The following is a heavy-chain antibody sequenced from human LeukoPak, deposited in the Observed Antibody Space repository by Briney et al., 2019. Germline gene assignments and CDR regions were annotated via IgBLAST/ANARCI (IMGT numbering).Heavy chain of an antibody. CDR3: ARDRTRTGYSSGWYHDY. V-gene: IGHV1-2*02. J-gene: IGHJ4*02. CDR2: INPNSGGT. Sequence: GASVKVSCKASGYTFTGYYMHWVRQAPGQGLGWMGWINPNSGGTNYAQKFQGRVTMTRDTSISTAYMELSRLRSDDTAVYYCARDRTRTGYSSGWYHDYWGQGTLVTVSS. CDR1: GYTFTGYY. D-gene: IGHD6-19*01.